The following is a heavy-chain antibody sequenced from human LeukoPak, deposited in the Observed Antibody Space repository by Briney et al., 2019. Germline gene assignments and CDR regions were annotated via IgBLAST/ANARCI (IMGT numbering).Heavy chain of an antibody. CDR2: ITGGGDYT. Sequence: LGGSLRFSCAASGFSFSTSAMSWVRQAPGKGLEWVSAITGGGDYTYYADSVKGRFTISRDNPKNAVYLQMISVRAEDTAVYYCAKGYRGIEAFDVWGQGTIVTVSS. J-gene: IGHJ3*01. D-gene: IGHD2-2*02. V-gene: IGHV3-23*01. CDR1: GFSFSTSA. CDR3: AKGYRGIEAFDV.